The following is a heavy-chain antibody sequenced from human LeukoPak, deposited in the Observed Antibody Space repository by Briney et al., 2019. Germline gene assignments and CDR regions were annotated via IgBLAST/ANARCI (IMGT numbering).Heavy chain of an antibody. V-gene: IGHV3-64D*06. D-gene: IGHD3-16*01. CDR3: VKDFGRVRGTPDS. Sequence: GSLRLSCSASGFVFSIYTMYWVRQAPGKGPEYVSTISGSGNGLSIYYADSVKGRFTISRDDSKSILYLQMNGLRSEDTAVYYCVKDFGRVRGTPDSWGQGTLVTVSS. CDR1: GFVFSIYT. CDR2: ISGSGNGLSI. J-gene: IGHJ4*02.